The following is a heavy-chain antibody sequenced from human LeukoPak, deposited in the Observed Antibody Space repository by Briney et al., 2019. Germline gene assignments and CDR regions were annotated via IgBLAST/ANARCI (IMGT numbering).Heavy chain of an antibody. CDR2: ISSSSDTI. CDR3: AREASSSGYYFSTHAFDI. J-gene: IGHJ3*02. CDR1: GFTFSSYS. D-gene: IGHD3-22*01. Sequence: GGSLRLSCAASGFTFSSYSMNWVRQAPGKGLEWVSYISSSSDTIYYADSVKGRFTISRDNGKNSLYLQMNSLRAEDTAVYYCAREASSSGYYFSTHAFDIWGQGTMVTVSS. V-gene: IGHV3-48*01.